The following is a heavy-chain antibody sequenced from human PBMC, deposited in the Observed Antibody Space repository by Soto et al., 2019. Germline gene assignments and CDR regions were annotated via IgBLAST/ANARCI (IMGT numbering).Heavy chain of an antibody. Sequence: EVQLVESGGGLVQPGRSLRLSCAVSGFTFDDYAMHWVRQAPGKGLGWVSGISWNSDAIKYADSAKGRFTISRDNAKNSLYLQLKSLRVEDTALYYCAKETQANLGTGGFDYWGQGSPVTVSS. CDR3: AKETQANLGTGGFDY. D-gene: IGHD7-27*01. CDR2: ISWNSDAI. J-gene: IGHJ4*02. CDR1: GFTFDDYA. V-gene: IGHV3-9*01.